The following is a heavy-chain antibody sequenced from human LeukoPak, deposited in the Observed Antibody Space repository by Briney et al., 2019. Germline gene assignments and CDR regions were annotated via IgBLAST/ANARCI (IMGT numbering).Heavy chain of an antibody. V-gene: IGHV4-59*01. CDR3: ARADFWRGYYTSGPWFDP. J-gene: IGHJ5*02. CDR1: VGSISSYY. Sequence: SETLSLTCTVSVGSISSYYWSCIREPPGKGLEWSGYIYYSGSTNYNPSLKSRVTISVDTSKNQFSLKLSSVTAADTAVYYCARADFWRGYYTSGPWFDPWGQGTLVTVSS. CDR2: IYYSGST. D-gene: IGHD3-3*01.